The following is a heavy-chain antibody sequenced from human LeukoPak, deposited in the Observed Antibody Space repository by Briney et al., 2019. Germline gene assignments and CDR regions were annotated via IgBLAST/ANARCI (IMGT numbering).Heavy chain of an antibody. Sequence: ASVKVSCKASGYTFTSYDINWVRQATGQGLEWMGWMNPDSGNTGYAQKFQGRVTMTRNTSISTAYMELSSLRSEDTAVYYCARGEGSSGWYMIDYWGQGTLVTVSS. V-gene: IGHV1-8*01. CDR2: MNPDSGNT. CDR1: GYTFTSYD. J-gene: IGHJ4*02. CDR3: ARGEGSSGWYMIDY. D-gene: IGHD6-19*01.